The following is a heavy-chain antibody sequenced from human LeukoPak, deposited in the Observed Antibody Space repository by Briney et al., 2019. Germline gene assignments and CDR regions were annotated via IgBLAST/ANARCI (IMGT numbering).Heavy chain of an antibody. V-gene: IGHV1-69*01. J-gene: IGHJ2*01. Sequence: SETVSCKASGGTFSSYAISWVRPAPGQGLEWMGGIIPNFGTANYAQKIQGRVTITADESTSTAYMELCSLRSEDTAVYYCARSLGNLKWSYYKDLFDLWGRGTLVTVLS. CDR2: IIPNFGTA. D-gene: IGHD3-10*01. CDR3: ARSLGNLKWSYYKDLFDL. CDR1: GGTFSSYA.